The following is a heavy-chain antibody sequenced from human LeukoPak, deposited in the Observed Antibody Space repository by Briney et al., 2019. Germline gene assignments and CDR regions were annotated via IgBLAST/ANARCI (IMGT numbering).Heavy chain of an antibody. CDR1: DYPFTSYG. CDR3: ARDGTPGSTFRFDP. CDR2: ISAYNGNT. Sequence: ASVKVSCKASDYPFTSYGFSWVRQAPGQGLERMGWISAYNGNTNYAQTVQGRVTMSTDTSTSTVYMELRSLRSDDTAMYYCARDGTPGSTFRFDPWGQGTLVTVSS. D-gene: IGHD1-1*01. V-gene: IGHV1-18*01. J-gene: IGHJ5*02.